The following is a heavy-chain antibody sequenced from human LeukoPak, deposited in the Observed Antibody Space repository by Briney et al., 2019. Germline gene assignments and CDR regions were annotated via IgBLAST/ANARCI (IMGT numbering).Heavy chain of an antibody. CDR3: ARGPPLTLYTSSWYSGGAFDI. D-gene: IGHD6-13*01. CDR2: ISAYNGNT. CDR1: GYTFTSYG. V-gene: IGHV1-18*01. J-gene: IGHJ3*02. Sequence: GASVKVSCKASGYTFTSYGISWVRQAPGQGLEWMGWISAYNGNTNYAQKLQGRVTMTTDTSTSTAYMELRSLRSDDTAVYYCARGPPLTLYTSSWYSGGAFDIWGQGTMVTVSS.